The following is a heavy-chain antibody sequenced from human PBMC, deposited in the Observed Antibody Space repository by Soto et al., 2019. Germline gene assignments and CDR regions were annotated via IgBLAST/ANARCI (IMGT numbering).Heavy chain of an antibody. CDR1: GYTFTSYA. Sequence: GASVKVSCKASGYTFTSYAMHWVGQAPGQRLEWMGWINAGNGNTKYSQKFQGRVTITRDTSASTAYMELSSLRSEDTAVYYCARFHYGSGSYPPNSRLAFWAQGTKVTV. V-gene: IGHV1-3*01. D-gene: IGHD3-10*01. CDR3: ARFHYGSGSYPPNSRLAF. CDR2: INAGNGNT. J-gene: IGHJ6*02.